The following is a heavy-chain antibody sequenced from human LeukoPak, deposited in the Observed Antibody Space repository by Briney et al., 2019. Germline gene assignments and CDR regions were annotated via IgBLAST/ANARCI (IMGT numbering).Heavy chain of an antibody. J-gene: IGHJ6*02. D-gene: IGHD4-11*01. Sequence: PSETLSLTCAVYGGSFSGYYWSWIRQPPGKGLEWIGEINHSGSINYNPSLKCRVTISVDTSRNQFSLKLSSVTAADTAVYYCARGLGSNYRIGYYYYGMDVWGQGTTVTVSS. V-gene: IGHV4-34*01. CDR2: INHSGSI. CDR1: GGSFSGYY. CDR3: ARGLGSNYRIGYYYYGMDV.